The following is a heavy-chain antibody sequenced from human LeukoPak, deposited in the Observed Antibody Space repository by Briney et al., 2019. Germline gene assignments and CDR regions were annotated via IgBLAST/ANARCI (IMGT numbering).Heavy chain of an antibody. Sequence: PSETLSLTCTVSGGSISSYYWSWIRQPPGKGLEWIGYIYYSGSTSYNPSPKSRVTISVDTSKNQFSLKLSSVTAADTAVYYCARGVYSYGYVGYIYYWGQGTLVTVSS. V-gene: IGHV4-59*01. J-gene: IGHJ4*02. CDR1: GGSISSYY. CDR3: ARGVYSYGYVGYIYY. D-gene: IGHD5-18*01. CDR2: IYYSGST.